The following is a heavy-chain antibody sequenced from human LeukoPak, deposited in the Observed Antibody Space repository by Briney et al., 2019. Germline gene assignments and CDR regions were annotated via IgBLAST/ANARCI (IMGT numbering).Heavy chain of an antibody. Sequence: SQTLSLTCTVSGGSITSGGYCWSWIRQHPGKGLEWIGHIYYSGYTYYNPSLKSRVTMSVDTSKNQFSLKLSSVTAADTAVYYCARSWFGELSHFNYWGQGTLVRVSS. V-gene: IGHV4-31*03. CDR2: IYYSGYT. J-gene: IGHJ4*02. D-gene: IGHD3-10*01. CDR3: ARSWFGELSHFNY. CDR1: GGSITSGGYC.